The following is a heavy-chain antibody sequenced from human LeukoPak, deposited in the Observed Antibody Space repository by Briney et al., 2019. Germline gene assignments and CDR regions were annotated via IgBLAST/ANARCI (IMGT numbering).Heavy chain of an antibody. J-gene: IGHJ6*03. CDR1: GFTVSGNY. CDR2: IYYVGTT. D-gene: IGHD1-26*01. Sequence: GGSLRLSCAASGFTVSGNYMSCVRQAPGQGLEWVSVIYYVGTTYYANSVKGRFTIRTDRSKKTMDLHMERLRVDNTATYFCASGQGSLSYFYMDVWGEGATVTVSS. V-gene: IGHV3-53*01. CDR3: ASGQGSLSYFYMDV.